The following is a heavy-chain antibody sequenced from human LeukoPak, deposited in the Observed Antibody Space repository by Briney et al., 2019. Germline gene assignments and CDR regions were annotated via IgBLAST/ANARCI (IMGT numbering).Heavy chain of an antibody. CDR3: ARVGARGGQRTPENWYFDL. CDR2: TRNKANSYTT. D-gene: IGHD2-15*01. J-gene: IGHJ2*01. CDR1: GFTLSDHY. Sequence: GGSLRLSCAASGFTLSDHYMDWVRQAPGKGLEWVGRTRNKANSYTTEYAASVNGRFTISRDNSKNTLYLQMNSLRAEDTAVYYCARVGARGGQRTPENWYFDLWGRGTLVTVSS. V-gene: IGHV3-72*01.